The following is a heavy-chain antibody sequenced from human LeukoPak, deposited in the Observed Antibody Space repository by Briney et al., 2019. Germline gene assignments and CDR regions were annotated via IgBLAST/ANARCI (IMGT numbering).Heavy chain of an antibody. Sequence: SQTLSLTCAISGDSVSSNSAAWNWIRQSPSRGLEWLGRTYYRSKWYNDYAVSVKSRITINPDTSKNQFSLQLNSVTPEDTAVYYCARARGYDYVWGSYRPPMAPFDYWGQGTLVTVSS. CDR3: ARARGYDYVWGSYRPPMAPFDY. D-gene: IGHD3-16*02. CDR2: TYYRSKWYN. J-gene: IGHJ4*02. CDR1: GDSVSSNSAA. V-gene: IGHV6-1*01.